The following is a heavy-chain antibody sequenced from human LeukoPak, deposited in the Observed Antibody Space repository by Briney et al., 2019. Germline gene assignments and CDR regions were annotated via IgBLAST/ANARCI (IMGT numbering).Heavy chain of an antibody. D-gene: IGHD3-10*01. J-gene: IGHJ5*02. CDR3: ARRRYGSGSYRTNWFDP. V-gene: IGHV4-59*08. Sequence: GSLRLSCAASGFSFDDYAMYWVRQPPGKGLEWIGYIYYSGSTNYNPSLKSRVTISVDTSKNQFSLKLSSVTAADTAVYYCARRRYGSGSYRTNWFDPWGQGTLVTVSS. CDR2: IYYSGST. CDR1: GFSFDDYA.